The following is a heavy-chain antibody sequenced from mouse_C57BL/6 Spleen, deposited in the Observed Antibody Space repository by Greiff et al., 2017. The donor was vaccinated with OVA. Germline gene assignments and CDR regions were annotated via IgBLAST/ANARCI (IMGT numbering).Heavy chain of an antibody. CDR2: ISSGGSYT. J-gene: IGHJ4*01. V-gene: IGHV5-6*01. CDR3: ARQLRLRPYYAMDY. CDR1: GFTFSSYG. D-gene: IGHD3-2*02. Sequence: EVNLVESGGDLVKPGGSLKLSCAASGFTFSSYGMSWVRQTPDKRLEWVATISSGGSYTYYPDSVKGRFTISRDNAKNTLYLQMSSLKSEDTAMYYCARQLRLRPYYAMDYWGQGTSVTVSS.